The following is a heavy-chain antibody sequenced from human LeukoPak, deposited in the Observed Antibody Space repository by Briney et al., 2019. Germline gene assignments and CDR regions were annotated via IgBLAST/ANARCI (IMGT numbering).Heavy chain of an antibody. V-gene: IGHV4-59*08. D-gene: IGHD2-2*01. Sequence: SETLSLTCTVSGGSISTYYWSWIRQPPGKGLEWIGYIYYRGNTNYNPSLQSRVPISVDTSKNQFSLKLTSVTAADTAVYYCARLPRYCSSTSCPFDYWGQGTLVTVSS. CDR1: GGSISTYY. J-gene: IGHJ4*02. CDR2: IYYRGNT. CDR3: ARLPRYCSSTSCPFDY.